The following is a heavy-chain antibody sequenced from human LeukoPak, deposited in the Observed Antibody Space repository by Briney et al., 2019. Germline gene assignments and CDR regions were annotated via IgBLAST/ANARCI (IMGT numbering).Heavy chain of an antibody. CDR2: ITMINGNT. D-gene: IGHD3-3*01. CDR1: GYNFNTYG. J-gene: IGHJ4*02. V-gene: IGHV1-18*01. CDR3: ASSLTIFVVVH. Sequence: ASVKVSCKASGYNFNTYGFSWVRQAPGQGLGWMGWITMINGNTDYAEKLQGRVTMTIDTSTSTAYMELRSLRSDDTAVYYCASSLTIFVVVHWGQGTLLTVSS.